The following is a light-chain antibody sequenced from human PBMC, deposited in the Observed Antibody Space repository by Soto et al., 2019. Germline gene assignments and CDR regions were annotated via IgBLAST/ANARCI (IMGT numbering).Light chain of an antibody. J-gene: IGKJ1*01. Sequence: EIVLTQSPGTLSLSPGERATLSCRASQSVSSSFLAWYQQKPGQAPRLLIYGASTRATGIPDRFSGSGSGTYFTITISRLEPADFAVYYCQQYDSSPWTFGQGAKVEIK. CDR1: QSVSSSF. CDR2: GAS. CDR3: QQYDSSPWT. V-gene: IGKV3-20*01.